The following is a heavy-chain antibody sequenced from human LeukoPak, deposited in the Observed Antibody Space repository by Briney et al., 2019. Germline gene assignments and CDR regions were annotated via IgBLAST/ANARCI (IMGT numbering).Heavy chain of an antibody. CDR1: GWSFSTYW. V-gene: IGHV3-7*03. CDR2: INEVGSDT. Sequence: GGSLRLSCAVSGWSFSTYWMSWVRHVPGKGREWVSSINEVGSDTRYADSVRGRFTISRDNAKNSLYLHMNSLRVEDTATYYCAGEPRQLAYWGQGTLVTVSS. D-gene: IGHD6-6*01. J-gene: IGHJ4*02. CDR3: AGEPRQLAY.